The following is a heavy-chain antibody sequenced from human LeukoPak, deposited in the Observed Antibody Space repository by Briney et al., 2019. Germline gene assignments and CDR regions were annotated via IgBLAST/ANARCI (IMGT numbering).Heavy chain of an antibody. CDR3: ARTPYCGGDCYVDY. J-gene: IGHJ4*02. D-gene: IGHD2-21*02. CDR1: GFSLSTSGMR. CDR2: IDWDDDK. V-gene: IGHV2-70*04. Sequence: SGPALVKPTQTLTLTCTFSGFSLSTSGMRVSWVRQPPGKALEWLARIDWDDDKFYSTSLKTRLTISKDTSKNQVVLTMTNMDPVDTATYYCARTPYCGGDCYVDYWGQGALVTVSS.